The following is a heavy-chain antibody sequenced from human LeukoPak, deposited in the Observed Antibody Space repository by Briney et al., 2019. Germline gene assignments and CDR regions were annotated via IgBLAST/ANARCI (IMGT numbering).Heavy chain of an antibody. V-gene: IGHV4-39*01. Sequence: SETLSLTCTVSGASINSSTYYWGWIRQPPGKGLEWIGSIFYSGNTLYNPSLKSRVTISVNTPKNQFSLKLSSVTAADTAVFYCARQGSYSYGSGIYYNGHFDYWAQGILVTVSS. CDR1: GASINSSTYY. D-gene: IGHD3-10*01. CDR2: IFYSGNT. CDR3: ARQGSYSYGSGIYYNGHFDY. J-gene: IGHJ4*02.